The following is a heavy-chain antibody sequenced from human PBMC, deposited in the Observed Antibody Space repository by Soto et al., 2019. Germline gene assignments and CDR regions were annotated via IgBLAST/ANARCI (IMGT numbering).Heavy chain of an antibody. CDR3: ASIRGGQLGIADY. CDR2: INHSGST. Sequence: SETLSLTCAVYGGSFSGYYWSWIRQPPGKGLEWIGEINHSGSTNYNPSLKSRVTISVDTSKNQFSLKLSSVTAADTAVYYCASIRGGQLGIADYWGQGTLVTVSS. V-gene: IGHV4-34*01. D-gene: IGHD6-6*01. CDR1: GGSFSGYY. J-gene: IGHJ4*02.